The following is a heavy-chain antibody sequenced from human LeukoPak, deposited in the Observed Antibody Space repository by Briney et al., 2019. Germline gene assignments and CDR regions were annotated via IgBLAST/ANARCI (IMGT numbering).Heavy chain of an antibody. V-gene: IGHV3-23*01. CDR3: AKWWGSISAFDI. Sequence: GGSLRLSCAASGFTFRNYAMSWVRQAPGKGLEWVSAISGSGGGTYYADSVKGRFTISRDNSKNTLYLQMNSLRAEDTAVYYCAKWWGSISAFDIWGQGTMITVSS. CDR1: GFTFRNYA. J-gene: IGHJ3*02. CDR2: ISGSGGGT. D-gene: IGHD3-16*01.